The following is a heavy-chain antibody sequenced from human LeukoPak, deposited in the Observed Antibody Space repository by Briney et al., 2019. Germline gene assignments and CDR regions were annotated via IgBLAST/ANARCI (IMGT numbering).Heavy chain of an antibody. CDR2: IKSKTDGGTT. Sequence: PGGSLRLSCAASGFTFSSAWMSWVRQAPGKGLEWVGRIKSKTDGGTTDYAAPVKGRFTISRDNSKNTLYLQMNSLRAEDTAVYYCARADGGLYNWFDPWGQGTLVTVSS. CDR1: GFTFSSAW. J-gene: IGHJ5*02. D-gene: IGHD4-23*01. CDR3: ARADGGLYNWFDP. V-gene: IGHV3-15*01.